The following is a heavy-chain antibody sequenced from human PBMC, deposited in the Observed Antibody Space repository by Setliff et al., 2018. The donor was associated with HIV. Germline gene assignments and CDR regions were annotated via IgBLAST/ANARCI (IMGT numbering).Heavy chain of an antibody. CDR2: IYPGDSDT. D-gene: IGHD3-3*02. CDR1: GYIFTSYW. V-gene: IGHV5-51*01. CDR3: ARHGIRSLSGMDV. Sequence: PGESLKISCKASGYIFTSYWIAWVRHIPGKGLEWMGIIYPGDSDTRYSPSFQGQVTISADKSISTAYLQWSSLKASDTAMYYCARHGIRSLSGMDVWGQGTTVTVSS. J-gene: IGHJ6*02.